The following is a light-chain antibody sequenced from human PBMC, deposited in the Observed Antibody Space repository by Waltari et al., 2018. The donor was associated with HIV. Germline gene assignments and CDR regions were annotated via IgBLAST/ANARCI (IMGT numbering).Light chain of an antibody. V-gene: IGKV2-28*01. CDR2: LGS. CDR1: QGLLHSNGYNY. Sequence: IVMTQSHLTMPITPGEPAYISCRSSQGLLHSNGYNYLDWYLQKPGQSPQLLIYLGSNRASGVPDRFSGSGSGTDFTLNISRVEAEDVGVYYCMQALQTPLTFGGGTKVEIK. CDR3: MQALQTPLT. J-gene: IGKJ4*01.